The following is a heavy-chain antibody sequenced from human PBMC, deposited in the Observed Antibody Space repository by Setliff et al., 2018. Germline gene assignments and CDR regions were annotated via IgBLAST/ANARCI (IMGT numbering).Heavy chain of an antibody. CDR1: GGSISSGTYY. J-gene: IGHJ4*02. D-gene: IGHD1-26*01. Sequence: SETLSLTCTVYGGSISSGTYYWSWIRQPAGKGLEWIGRLHTSGSIDYNPSLKSRVTISVDTSKNQFSLRLRSVTAADTAVYFCARDNTMVGATDCWGLGTLVTVSS. V-gene: IGHV4-61*02. CDR3: ARDNTMVGATDC. CDR2: LHTSGSI.